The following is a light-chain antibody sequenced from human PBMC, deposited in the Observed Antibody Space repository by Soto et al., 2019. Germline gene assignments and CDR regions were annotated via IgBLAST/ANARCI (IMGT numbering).Light chain of an antibody. CDR1: RSNIGSNT. CDR2: SNN. V-gene: IGLV1-44*01. CDR3: ATWDDSLNGHLV. Sequence: QSVLTQPPSESGTPGQRVTISCSGSRSNIGSNTVNWYQQLPGTAPKFLIYSNNQRPSGVPKRFSGSKSGTSASLAISGLQSEDEADYYCATWDDSLNGHLVFGGGTKVTVL. J-gene: IGLJ2*01.